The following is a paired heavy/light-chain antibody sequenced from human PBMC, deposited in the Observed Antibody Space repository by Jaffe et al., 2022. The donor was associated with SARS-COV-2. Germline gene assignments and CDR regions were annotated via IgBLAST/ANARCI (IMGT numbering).Heavy chain of an antibody. D-gene: IGHD4-17*01. V-gene: IGHV4-4*07. Sequence: QVQLQESGPGLVKPSETLSLTCTVSGGSISSYYWSWIRQPAGKGLEWIGRIYTSGSTNYNPSLKSRVTMSVDTSKNQFSLKLSSVTAADTAVYYCARDEPTVTTEVGYYYYGMDVWGQGTTVTVSS. CDR1: GGSISSYY. J-gene: IGHJ6*02. CDR2: IYTSGST. CDR3: ARDEPTVTTEVGYYYYGMDV.
Light chain of an antibody. V-gene: IGKV3-20*01. CDR1: QSVSSSY. Sequence: EIVLTQSPGTLSLSPGERATLSCRASQSVSSSYLAWYQQKPGQAPRLLIYGASSRATGIPDRFSGSGSGTDFTLTISRLEPEDFAVYYCQQYGSSPRLYTFGQGTKLEIK. CDR3: QQYGSSPRLYT. CDR2: GAS. J-gene: IGKJ2*01.